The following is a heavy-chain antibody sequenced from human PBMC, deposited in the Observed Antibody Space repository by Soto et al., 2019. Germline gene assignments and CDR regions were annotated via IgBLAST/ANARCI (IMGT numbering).Heavy chain of an antibody. D-gene: IGHD3-10*01. CDR1: GFTFSSYG. V-gene: IGHV3-30*18. Sequence: PVGSLRLSCAASGFTFSSYGMHWVRQAPGKGLEWVAVISYDGSNKYYADSVKGRFTISRDNSKNTLYLQMNSLRAEDTAVYYCAKARVLLWFGELLGDAFDIWGQGTMVTVSS. CDR2: ISYDGSNK. J-gene: IGHJ3*02. CDR3: AKARVLLWFGELLGDAFDI.